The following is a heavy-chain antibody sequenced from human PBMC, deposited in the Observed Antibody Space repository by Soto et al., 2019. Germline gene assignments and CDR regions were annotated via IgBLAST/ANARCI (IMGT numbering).Heavy chain of an antibody. Sequence: GGSPRPSCATPWFPFHSYCMHWVRLAPGKGLEWVAVISYDGSNKYYADSVKGRFTISRDNSKDTLYLQMNSLRAEDTAVYYCVNQNFDYWGQGTLVTVSS. CDR3: VNQNFDY. V-gene: IGHV3-30*03. CDR1: WFPFHSYC. CDR2: ISYDGSNK. J-gene: IGHJ4*02.